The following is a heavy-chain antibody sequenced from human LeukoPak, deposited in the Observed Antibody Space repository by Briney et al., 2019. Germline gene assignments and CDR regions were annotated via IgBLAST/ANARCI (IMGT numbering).Heavy chain of an antibody. CDR3: AKPPTAKYCSSTSCSYFDY. CDR1: GFTFSSYG. D-gene: IGHD2-2*01. Sequence: GRSLRLSCAVSGFTFSSYGMHWVCQAPGKGLERVAVISNDGSNNTYADPVKGRFPISRDNSKNTLYLQMNSLRAEDTAVYYRAKPPTAKYCSSTSCSYFDYWGQGTLVTVSS. CDR2: ISNDGSNN. J-gene: IGHJ4*02. V-gene: IGHV3-30*18.